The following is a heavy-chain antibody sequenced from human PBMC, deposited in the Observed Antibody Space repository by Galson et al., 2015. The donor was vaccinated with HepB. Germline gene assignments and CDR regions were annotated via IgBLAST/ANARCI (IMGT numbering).Heavy chain of an antibody. CDR3: ARSYAVAGSYYFDY. CDR1: GFTFSSYW. Sequence: SLRLSCAASGFTFSSYWMSWVRQAPGKGLEWVANIKQDGSEKYYVDSVKGRFTISRDNAKNSLYLQMNSLRAEDTAVYYCARSYAVAGSYYFDYWGQGTLVTVSS. J-gene: IGHJ4*02. V-gene: IGHV3-7*03. CDR2: IKQDGSEK. D-gene: IGHD6-19*01.